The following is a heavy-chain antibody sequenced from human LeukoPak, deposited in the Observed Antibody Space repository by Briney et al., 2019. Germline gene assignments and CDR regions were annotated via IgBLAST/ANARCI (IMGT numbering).Heavy chain of an antibody. CDR3: ASSGADYYFDY. CDR2: IYSGGST. CDR1: GFTVSSNY. J-gene: IGHJ4*02. V-gene: IGHV3-53*01. Sequence: GGSLRLSCAASGFTVSSNYMSWVRKAPGKGLEWVSVIYSGGSTYYADSVKGRFTISRDNSKNTLYLQMNSLRAEDTAVYYCASSGADYYFDYWGQGTLVTVSS. D-gene: IGHD1-26*01.